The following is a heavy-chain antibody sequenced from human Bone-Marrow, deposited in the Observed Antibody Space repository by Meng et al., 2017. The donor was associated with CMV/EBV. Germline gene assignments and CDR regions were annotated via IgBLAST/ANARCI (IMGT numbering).Heavy chain of an antibody. CDR2: IIPILDIP. CDR3: ARGGLSIIGTGDAFDI. V-gene: IGHV1-69*10. CDR1: GGTFSRNP. J-gene: IGHJ3*02. D-gene: IGHD1-7*01. Sequence: SVKVSCKASGGTFSRNPISWVRQAPGQGLEWMGGIIPILDIPNYAQKFQDRVTIAADKSTTTAFMELSSLRSEDTAVYYCARGGLSIIGTGDAFDIWGQGTMVTVSS.